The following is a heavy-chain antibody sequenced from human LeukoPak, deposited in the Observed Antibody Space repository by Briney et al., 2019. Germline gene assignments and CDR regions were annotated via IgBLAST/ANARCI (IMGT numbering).Heavy chain of an antibody. CDR3: ARWGTTGFWAFDI. J-gene: IGHJ3*02. CDR2: IWYDGSNK. Sequence: GRSLRLSCAASGFTFSSYGMHWVRQAPGKGLEWVAVIWYDGSNKYYADSVKGRFTISRENAKNSLYLQMNSLRAGDTAVYYCARWGTTGFWAFDIWGQGTMVTVSS. V-gene: IGHV3-33*01. CDR1: GFTFSSYG. D-gene: IGHD3-16*01.